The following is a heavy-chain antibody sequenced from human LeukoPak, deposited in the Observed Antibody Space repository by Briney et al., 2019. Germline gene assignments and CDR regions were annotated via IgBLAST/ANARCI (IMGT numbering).Heavy chain of an antibody. J-gene: IGHJ5*01. Sequence: GGSLRLSCAASTFTFSSYAMSWVRQAPGKGLEWVSAISASSDSTYYADSVQGRFTISRDNSKNTLFLQMSGLRAEDTAVYFCARGDYGGYDSWGQGTLVTVSS. CDR1: TFTFSSYA. CDR3: ARGDYGGYDS. D-gene: IGHD4-17*01. CDR2: ISASSDST. V-gene: IGHV3-23*01.